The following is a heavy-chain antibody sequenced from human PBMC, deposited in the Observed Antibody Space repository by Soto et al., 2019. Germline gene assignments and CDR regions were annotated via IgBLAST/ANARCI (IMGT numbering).Heavy chain of an antibody. Sequence: QITLKESGPTLVKPTQTLTLTCTFSGFSLSTSGVGVGWIRQPPGKALEWLALIYWDDDKRYSPSLKSRLTIPQDTSKNQVLLTMTNKDPVDTATYYCAHIRRGSYFDYWGQGTLVTVSS. CDR3: AHIRRGSYFDY. D-gene: IGHD3-16*01. V-gene: IGHV2-5*02. J-gene: IGHJ4*02. CDR2: IYWDDDK. CDR1: GFSLSTSGVG.